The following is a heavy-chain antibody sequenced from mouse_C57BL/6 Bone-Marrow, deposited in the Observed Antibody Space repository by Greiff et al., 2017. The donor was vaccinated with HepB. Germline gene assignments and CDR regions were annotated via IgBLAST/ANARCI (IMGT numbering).Heavy chain of an antibody. CDR1: GYTFTDYY. J-gene: IGHJ3*01. Sequence: DVQLQESGPVLVKPGASVKMSCKASGYTFTDYYMNWVKQSHGKSLEWIGVINPYNGGTSYNQKFKGKATLTVDKSSSTAYMELNSLTSEDSAVYYCARSPRAWFAYWGQGTLVTVSA. CDR2: INPYNGGT. CDR3: ARSPRAWFAY. V-gene: IGHV1-19*01.